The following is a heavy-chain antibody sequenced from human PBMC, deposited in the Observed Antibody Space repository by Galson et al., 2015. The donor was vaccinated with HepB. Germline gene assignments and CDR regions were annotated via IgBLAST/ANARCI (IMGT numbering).Heavy chain of an antibody. CDR3: AKDPYLYSALAGTMSGFDY. CDR1: GFAFSRNV. Sequence: SLRLSCAASGFAFSRNVMSWARQAPGKGLEWVAVISYDGSNKYYADSVKGRFTISRDNSKNTLYLQMNSLRAEDTALYYCAKDPYLYSALAGTMSGFDYWVQGTLVTVSS. J-gene: IGHJ4*02. D-gene: IGHD6-19*01. V-gene: IGHV3-30*18. CDR2: ISYDGSNK.